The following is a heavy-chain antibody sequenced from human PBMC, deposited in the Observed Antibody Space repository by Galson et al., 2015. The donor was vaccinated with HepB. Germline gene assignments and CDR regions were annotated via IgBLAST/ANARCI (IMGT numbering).Heavy chain of an antibody. D-gene: IGHD5-18*01. V-gene: IGHV1-8*01. CDR1: GYTFTSYH. Sequence: SVKVSCKAYGYTFTSYHVDWVRQAAGQGLEWMGYINTYSGDTVYAQKFQGRVTLTRNTSIRTAYMELSSLRPEDTAVYYCARGREQGPVDTALSNFDFWGQGTLVTVSS. CDR2: INTYSGDT. CDR3: ARGREQGPVDTALSNFDF. J-gene: IGHJ4*02.